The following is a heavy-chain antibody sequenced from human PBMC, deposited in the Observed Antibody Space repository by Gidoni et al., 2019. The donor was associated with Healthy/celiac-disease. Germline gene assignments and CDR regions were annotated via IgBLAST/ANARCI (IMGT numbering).Heavy chain of an antibody. V-gene: IGHV4-34*01. J-gene: IGHJ1*01. CDR1: GRSFGGYY. CDR2: INHSGST. CDR3: ARGCFNYYDSSGYYQH. Sequence: QVQLQQWGAGLSKPSETLSTTCAVDGRSFGGYYWSWIRQPPGKGLEWIGEINHSGSTNYNPSLKSRVTISVDTSKNQFSLKLSSVTAADTAVYYCARGCFNYYDSSGYYQHWGQGTLDTVSS. D-gene: IGHD3-22*01.